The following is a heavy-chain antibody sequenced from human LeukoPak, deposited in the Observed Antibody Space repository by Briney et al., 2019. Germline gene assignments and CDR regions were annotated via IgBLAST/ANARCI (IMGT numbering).Heavy chain of an antibody. CDR1: GGSISSYY. V-gene: IGHV4-59*01. D-gene: IGHD3-3*01. CDR3: ARGAYDFWSGLPNWFDP. CDR2: IYYSGST. Sequence: SSETLSLTCTVSGGSISSYYWSWIRRPPGKGLEWIGYIYYSGSTNYNPSLKSRVTISVDTSKNQFSLKLSSVTAADTAVYYCARGAYDFWSGLPNWFDPWGQGTLVTVSS. J-gene: IGHJ5*02.